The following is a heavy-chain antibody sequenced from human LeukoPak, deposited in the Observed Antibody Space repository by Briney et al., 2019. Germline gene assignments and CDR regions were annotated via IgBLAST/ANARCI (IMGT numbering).Heavy chain of an antibody. Sequence: GGSLRLSCAASGFSFTTYSMNWVRQAPGKGLEWVSSISSSSSYIYYADSVKGRFTISRDNSKNTLYLQMDSLRAEDTAVYYCAKKDGDVVVVADWFDPWGQGTLVTVSS. CDR2: ISSSSSYI. CDR3: AKKDGDVVVVADWFDP. CDR1: GFSFTTYS. J-gene: IGHJ5*02. V-gene: IGHV3-21*04. D-gene: IGHD2-15*01.